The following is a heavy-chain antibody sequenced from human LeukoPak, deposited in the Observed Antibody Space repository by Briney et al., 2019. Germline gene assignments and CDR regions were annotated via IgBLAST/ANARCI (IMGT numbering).Heavy chain of an antibody. CDR2: ISYDGSNK. CDR1: GFTFSSYA. J-gene: IGHJ5*02. D-gene: IGHD4-17*01. Sequence: GRSLRLSCAASGFTFSSYAMHWVRQAPGKGLEWVAVISYDGSNKYYADSVKGRFTISRDNSKNTLYLQMNSLRAEDTALYHCARAPDYGDYVGWFDPWGQGTLVTVSS. V-gene: IGHV3-30*04. CDR3: ARAPDYGDYVGWFDP.